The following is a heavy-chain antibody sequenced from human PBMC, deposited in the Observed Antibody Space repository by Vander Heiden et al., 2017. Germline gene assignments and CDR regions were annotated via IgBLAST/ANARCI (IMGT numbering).Heavy chain of an antibody. Sequence: VQLLESVGGLVQLGGSLRLSCPAPGFTFRSHALSWVPEAQRKGVEWVSAISGSGGSTYYADSVKGRFTISRDNSKNTLYLQMNSLRAEDTAVYYCAKHQYSSSSLDWGQGTLVTVSS. D-gene: IGHD6-6*01. CDR1: GFTFRSHA. J-gene: IGHJ4*02. CDR2: ISGSGGST. CDR3: AKHQYSSSSLD. V-gene: IGHV3-23*01.